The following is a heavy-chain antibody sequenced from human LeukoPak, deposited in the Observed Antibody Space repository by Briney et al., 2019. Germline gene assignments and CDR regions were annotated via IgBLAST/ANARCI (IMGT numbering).Heavy chain of an antibody. CDR2: ILYSGTTT. D-gene: IGHD1-1*01. CDR3: ARVGDWNDLVY. V-gene: IGHV4-59*01. J-gene: IGHJ4*02. Sequence: KPSETLSLTCTVSGGSISPYYWSWIRQTPGKGLEWIGYILYSGTTTNYNPSLKSRVTISVDTSKNQFSLKLSSVTAADTAVYYCARVGDWNDLVYWGQGTLATVSS. CDR1: GGSISPYY.